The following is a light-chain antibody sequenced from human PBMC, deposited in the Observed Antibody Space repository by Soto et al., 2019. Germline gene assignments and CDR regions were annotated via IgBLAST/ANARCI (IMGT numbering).Light chain of an antibody. V-gene: IGKV3-20*01. CDR2: DVS. J-gene: IGKJ4*01. Sequence: EIVLTQSPATLSLSPGERATLSCRASQSVNSHLAWHQEKPGQAPRLLIFDVSRRAAGIPDRFSGSGSGTDFTLTISRLEPEDYAVYYCQQYDKSPLTFGGGTKVEIK. CDR1: QSVNSH. CDR3: QQYDKSPLT.